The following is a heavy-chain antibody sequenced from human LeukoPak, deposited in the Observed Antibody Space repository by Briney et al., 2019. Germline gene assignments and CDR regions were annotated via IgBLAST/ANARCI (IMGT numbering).Heavy chain of an antibody. J-gene: IGHJ6*04. D-gene: IGHD3-10*02. CDR1: GFTFSSYG. Sequence: PGGSLRLSCAASGFTFSSYGIHWVRQAPGKGLEWVAVVSYDGSKKYYADSVKGRFTISRDNSKNTLYLQMNSLRAEDTAVYYCAELGITMIGGVWGKGTTVTISS. CDR3: AELGITMIGGV. V-gene: IGHV3-30*04. CDR2: VSYDGSKK.